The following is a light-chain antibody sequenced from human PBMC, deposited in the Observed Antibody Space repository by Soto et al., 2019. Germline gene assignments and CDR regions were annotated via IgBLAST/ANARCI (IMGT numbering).Light chain of an antibody. CDR2: DAS. J-gene: IGKJ4*01. CDR1: QSISNW. V-gene: IGKV1-5*03. CDR3: QQYNRYSIH. Sequence: DIQLTQSPSTLSASVGDRVTITCRASQSISNWVGWYQQKPGKAPKFLIYDASTLESGVPSRFSGSGYETEFTLTISSLQPEDFATYYCQQYNRYSIHFGGWTKVEMK.